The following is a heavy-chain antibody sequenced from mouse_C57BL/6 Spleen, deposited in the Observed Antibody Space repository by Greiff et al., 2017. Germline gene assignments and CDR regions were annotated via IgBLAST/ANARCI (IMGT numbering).Heavy chain of an antibody. CDR2: IDPENGDT. Sequence: EVKLMESGAELVRPGASVKLSCTASGFNIKDDYMHWVKQRPEQGLEWIGWIDPENGDTEYASKFQGKATITADTSSNTAYLQLSSLTSEDTAVYYCTPMITYFDYWGQGTTLTVSS. D-gene: IGHD2-4*01. V-gene: IGHV14-4*01. J-gene: IGHJ2*01. CDR1: GFNIKDDY. CDR3: TPMITYFDY.